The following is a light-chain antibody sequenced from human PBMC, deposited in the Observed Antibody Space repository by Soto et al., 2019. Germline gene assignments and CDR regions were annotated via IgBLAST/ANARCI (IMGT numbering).Light chain of an antibody. V-gene: IGKV1-16*01. CDR1: QNINTY. J-gene: IGKJ4*01. Sequence: DIQMTQSPSSLSASVGDRVTIGGRASQNINTYLAWFQQKPVKAPKSLIYAAHNLQGGVPSRFRGTGAGTYFSLTIRSLQHEDGATYYCPQYESYPPSFGGGTNLDI. CDR3: PQYESYPPS. CDR2: AAH.